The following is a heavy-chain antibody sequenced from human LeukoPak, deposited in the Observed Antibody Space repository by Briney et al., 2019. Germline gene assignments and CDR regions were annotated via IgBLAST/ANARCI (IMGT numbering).Heavy chain of an antibody. J-gene: IGHJ4*02. CDR2: IQQDGSGK. CDR3: ARERGWPLYYFDY. Sequence: PGGSLRLSCVVSGFTFSNYEMNWVRQAPGKGLEWVANIQQDGSGKYYVDSVKGRFTISRDNAKNSLYLQMNSLRAEDTAVYYYARERGWPLYYFDYWGQGALVTVSS. V-gene: IGHV3-7*04. CDR1: GFTFSNYE. D-gene: IGHD5-24*01.